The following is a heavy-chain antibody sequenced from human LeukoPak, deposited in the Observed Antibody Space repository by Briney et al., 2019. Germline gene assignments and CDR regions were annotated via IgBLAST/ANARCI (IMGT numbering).Heavy chain of an antibody. CDR1: GLTVSTNY. J-gene: IGHJ4*02. CDR3: ARNVVVGHTDYIDY. CDR2: IYSGGST. Sequence: GGSLRLSCAASGLTVSTNYMSWVRQAPVKELEWVSVIYSGGSTYYPDSVKGRFTMSRDNSKNTLSLQMNSLRGEDTAVYYCARNVVVGHTDYIDYWGQGTLVTVSS. D-gene: IGHD2-15*01. V-gene: IGHV3-66*01.